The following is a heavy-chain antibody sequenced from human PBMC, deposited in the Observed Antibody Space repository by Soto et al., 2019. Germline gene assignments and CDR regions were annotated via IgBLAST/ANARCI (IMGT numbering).Heavy chain of an antibody. CDR2: IKSKTDGGTT. J-gene: IGHJ4*02. D-gene: IGHD1-7*01. Sequence: PGGSLRLSCAASGFTFSNAWMSWVRQAPGKGLEWVGRIKSKTDGGTTDYAAPVKGRFTISRDDSKNTLYLQMNSLKTEDTAVYYCTTITGTTCPTYYFDYWGQGTLVTVSS. CDR1: GFTFSNAW. CDR3: TTITGTTCPTYYFDY. V-gene: IGHV3-15*01.